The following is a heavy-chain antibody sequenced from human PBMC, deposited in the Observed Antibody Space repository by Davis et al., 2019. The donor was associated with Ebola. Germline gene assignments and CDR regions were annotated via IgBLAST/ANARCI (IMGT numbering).Heavy chain of an antibody. V-gene: IGHV4-34*01. CDR2: INHSGST. J-gene: IGHJ4*02. CDR3: ARGWAAAYY. Sequence: GSLRLSCAVYGGSFSGYYWSWIRQPPGKGLEWIGEINHSGSTNYNPSLKSRVTISVDTSKNQFSLKLSSVTAADTAVYYCARGWAAAYYWGQGTLVTVSS. CDR1: GGSFSGYY. D-gene: IGHD6-13*01.